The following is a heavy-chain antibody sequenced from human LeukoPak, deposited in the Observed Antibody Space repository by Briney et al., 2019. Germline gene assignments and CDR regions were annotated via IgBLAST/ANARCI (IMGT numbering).Heavy chain of an antibody. V-gene: IGHV4-39*07. D-gene: IGHD2-2*01. CDR2: VYYSGST. J-gene: IGHJ2*01. Sequence: PSETLSLTCTVSGGSISSSSYYWGWIRQPPGKGLEWIGSVYYSGSTYYNPSLKSRVTISVDTSKNQFSLKLSSVTAADTAVYYCARGGEVVPAPWDLWGRGTLVTVSS. CDR1: GGSISSSSYY. CDR3: ARGGEVVPAPWDL.